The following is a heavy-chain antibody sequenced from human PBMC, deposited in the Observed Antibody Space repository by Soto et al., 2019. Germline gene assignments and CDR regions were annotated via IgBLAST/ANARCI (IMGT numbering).Heavy chain of an antibody. CDR2: IYTSGST. D-gene: IGHD3-10*01. CDR1: GGSISSYY. Sequence: PSETLSLTCTVSGGSISSYYWSWIRQPAGKGLEWIGRIYTSGSTNYNPSLKSRVTMSVDTSKNQFSLKLSSVTAADTAVYYCARDSPLITMVRGVIQDYYYYYGMDVWGQGTTVTVSS. J-gene: IGHJ6*02. V-gene: IGHV4-4*07. CDR3: ARDSPLITMVRGVIQDYYYYYGMDV.